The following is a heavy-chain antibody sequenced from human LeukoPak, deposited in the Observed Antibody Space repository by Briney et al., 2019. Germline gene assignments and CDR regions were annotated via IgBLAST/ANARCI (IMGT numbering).Heavy chain of an antibody. CDR1: GFRFNVQT. V-gene: IGHV3-7*01. CDR3: VKGGATRGRFEN. D-gene: IGHD1-26*01. Sequence: GGSLRLSCLASGFRFNVQTMSWIRQAPGKGLDWVASMKEDGSEIRYVDSVKGRFTISRDNSKNSLYLQMNSLRADDTGVYRCVKGGATRGRFENWGQGNLVTVSS. J-gene: IGHJ4*02. CDR2: MKEDGSEI.